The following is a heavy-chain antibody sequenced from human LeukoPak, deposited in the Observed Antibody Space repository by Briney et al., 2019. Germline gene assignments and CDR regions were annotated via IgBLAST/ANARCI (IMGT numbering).Heavy chain of an antibody. CDR1: GFTFSSYA. D-gene: IGHD3-10*01. CDR2: ISGSDGST. Sequence: GGSLRLSCVASGFTFSSYAMTWVRQAPGKGLEWVSAISGSDGSTYYADSVKGRFNISRDNSKNTLYLQMNSLRVEDTAVYYCARERFHGSGAPRYDYWGQGTLVTVSS. J-gene: IGHJ4*02. V-gene: IGHV3-23*01. CDR3: ARERFHGSGAPRYDY.